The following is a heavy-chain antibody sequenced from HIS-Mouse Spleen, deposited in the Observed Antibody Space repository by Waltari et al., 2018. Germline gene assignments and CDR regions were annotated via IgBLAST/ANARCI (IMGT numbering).Heavy chain of an antibody. V-gene: IGHV3-9*01. J-gene: IGHJ5*02. CDR1: GFTFDDYA. CDR2: ISWNSGSI. Sequence: EVQLVESGGGLVQPGRSLRLSCAASGFTFDDYAMHWVRQAPGKGLGWVSGISWNSGSIGYADSGKGRFTISRDNAKTSLYLQMNSLRAEDTALYYCAKDGYDYVWGSYRYTSWFDPWGQGTLVTVSS. CDR3: AKDGYDYVWGSYRYTSWFDP. D-gene: IGHD3-16*02.